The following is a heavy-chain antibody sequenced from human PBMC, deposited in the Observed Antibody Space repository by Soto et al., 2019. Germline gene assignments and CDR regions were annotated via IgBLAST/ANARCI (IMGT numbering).Heavy chain of an antibody. CDR1: GGSISSGGYY. J-gene: IGHJ6*02. CDR3: AITGSDHYYYGMDV. V-gene: IGHV4-31*03. D-gene: IGHD2-21*02. Sequence: QVQLQESGPGLVKPSQTLSLTCTVSGGSISSGGYYWSWIRQHPGKGLEWIGYIYYSGSTYYNPSLKSRVTISVDTSKNQFSLKLSSVTAADTAVYYCAITGSDHYYYGMDVWGQGTTVTVSS. CDR2: IYYSGST.